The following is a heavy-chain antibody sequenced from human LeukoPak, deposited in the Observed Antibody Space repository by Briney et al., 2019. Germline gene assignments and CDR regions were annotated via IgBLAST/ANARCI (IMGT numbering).Heavy chain of an antibody. V-gene: IGHV4-4*07. J-gene: IGHJ4*02. D-gene: IGHD1-1*01. CDR1: GGSISSYY. CDR2: IYTSGST. Sequence: KSSETLSLTCTVSGGSISSYYWSWIRQPAGKGLEWIGRIYTSGSTNYNPSLKSRVTMSVDTSKDQFSLKLSSVTAADTAMYYCAREAGNTQYFDYWGQGTLVTVSS. CDR3: AREAGNTQYFDY.